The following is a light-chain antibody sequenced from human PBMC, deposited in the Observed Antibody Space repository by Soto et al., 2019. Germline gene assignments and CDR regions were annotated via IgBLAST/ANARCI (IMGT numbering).Light chain of an antibody. CDR3: QKYGRSPRT. Sequence: ETVLTQAPGTLSLSPGEMATLSCRSSESVNSNYLAWYQQKPGQAPRIIIYGAYTRATGIQDRFSGSGSGTDFILTIRRLEPDDFAVYYCQKYGRSPRTFGHGTTVDIK. CDR2: GAY. CDR1: ESVNSNY. J-gene: IGKJ1*01. V-gene: IGKV3-20*01.